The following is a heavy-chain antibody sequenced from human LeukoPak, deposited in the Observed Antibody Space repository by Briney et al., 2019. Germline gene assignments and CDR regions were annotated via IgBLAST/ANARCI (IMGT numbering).Heavy chain of an antibody. CDR2: ITWNSVSI. CDR1: GFTFSSYA. CDR3: AKDIFSGTSGWYYFDY. V-gene: IGHV3-9*03. J-gene: IGHJ4*02. Sequence: GGSLRLSCAASGFTFSSYAMHWVRQAPGKGLEWVSGITWNSVSIGYADSVKGRFTISRDNAKNSLYLQMNSLRAEDMALYYCAKDIFSGTSGWYYFDYWGQGTLVTVSS. D-gene: IGHD6-19*01.